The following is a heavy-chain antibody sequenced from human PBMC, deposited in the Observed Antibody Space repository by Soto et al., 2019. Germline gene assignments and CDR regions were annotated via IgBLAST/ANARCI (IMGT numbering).Heavy chain of an antibody. CDR1: GYTFTSYG. D-gene: IGHD3-3*01. J-gene: IGHJ5*02. V-gene: IGHV1-18*01. CDR2: ISAYNGNT. CDR3: ARHYDFWSGYYGGDWFDP. Sequence: KPLWASVKVSCKASGYTFTSYGISWVRQAPGQGLEWKGWISAYNGNTNCAQKLQGRVTMTTDTSTSTAYMELRSLRSDDTAVYYCARHYDFWSGYYGGDWFDPWGQGTLVTVSS.